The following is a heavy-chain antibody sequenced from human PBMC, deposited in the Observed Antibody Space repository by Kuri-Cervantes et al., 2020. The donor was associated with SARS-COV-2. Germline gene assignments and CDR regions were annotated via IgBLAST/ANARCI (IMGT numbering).Heavy chain of an antibody. CDR3: ARVAVGATHPNYYMDV. CDR2: INPNSGGT. CDR1: GYTFTGYY. V-gene: IGHV1-2*02. D-gene: IGHD1-26*01. J-gene: IGHJ6*03. Sequence: ASVKVSCKASGYTFTGYYMHWVRQAPGQGLEWMGWINPNSGGTNYAQEFQGRVTMTRDTSISTAYMELSRLRSDDTAVYYCARVAVGATHPNYYMDVWGKGTTVTVSS.